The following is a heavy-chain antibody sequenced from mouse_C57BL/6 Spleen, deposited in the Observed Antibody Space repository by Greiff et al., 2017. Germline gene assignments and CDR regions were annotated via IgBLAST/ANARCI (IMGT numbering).Heavy chain of an antibody. D-gene: IGHD1-1*01. CDR2: IGPGSGST. V-gene: IGHV1-77*01. CDR3: ARGGYYYGSSYGAMDY. J-gene: IGHJ4*01. CDR1: GYTFTDYY. Sequence: VQLQQSGAELVKPGASVKISCKASGYTFTDYYINWVKQRPGQGLEWIGKIGPGSGSTYYNEKFKGKATLTADKSSSTAYMQLSSLTSEDSAVYFFARGGYYYGSSYGAMDYWGQGTSVTVSS.